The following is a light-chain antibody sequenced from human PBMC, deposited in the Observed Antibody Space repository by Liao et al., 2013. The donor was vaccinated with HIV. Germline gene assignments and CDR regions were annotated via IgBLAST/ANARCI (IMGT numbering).Light chain of an antibody. CDR3: QAWDSSADVV. CDR2: QDK. V-gene: IGLV3-1*01. J-gene: IGLJ2*01. Sequence: SYELTQAPSVSVSPGQTASITCSGNGLGDKYVCWYQKKAGQSPVLVIYQDKKRPSGIPERFSGSTSGNTATLTISGTQAMDEADYFCQAWDSSADVVFGGGTKLTVL. CDR1: GLGDKY.